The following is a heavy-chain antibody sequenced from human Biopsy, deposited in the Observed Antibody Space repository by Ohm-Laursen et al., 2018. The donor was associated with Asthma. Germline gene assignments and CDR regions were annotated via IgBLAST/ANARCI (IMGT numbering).Heavy chain of an antibody. V-gene: IGHV1-69*13. D-gene: IGHD5-12*01. Sequence: SVKVSCKASGGTFRTYAFNWVRQAPGQGLEWMGGIIPMYGVPKVAQKFQGRVTITADESTSTAYMEMSSLGSEDTAVYYCARGYSGTDRIVYYYSGLEVWGQGTTVTVSS. CDR1: GGTFRTYA. CDR3: ARGYSGTDRIVYYYSGLEV. J-gene: IGHJ6*02. CDR2: IIPMYGVP.